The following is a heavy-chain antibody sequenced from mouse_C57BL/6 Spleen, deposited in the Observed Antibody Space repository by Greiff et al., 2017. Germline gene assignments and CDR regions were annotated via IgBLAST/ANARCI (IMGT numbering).Heavy chain of an antibody. CDR1: DSEVFPIAY. V-gene: IGHV15-2*01. J-gene: IGHJ1*03. Sequence: QVQLQQSGSELRSPGSSVKLSCKDFDSEVFPIAYMSWVRQKPGHGFEWIGGILPSIGSTIYGEKFEDQATLDTDTRSNTANLEHNSLTSEDSAIYYCARSDYYGSSPPFWYFDVWGTGTTVTVSS. D-gene: IGHD1-1*01. CDR2: ILPSIGST. CDR3: ARSDYYGSSPPFWYFDV.